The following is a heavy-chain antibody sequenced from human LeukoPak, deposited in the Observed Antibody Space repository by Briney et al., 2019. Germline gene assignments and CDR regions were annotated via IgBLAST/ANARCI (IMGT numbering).Heavy chain of an antibody. CDR1: GYTFTSYG. V-gene: IGHV1-18*01. CDR3: ARETPTTTDMDV. CDR2: ISAYNGNT. Sequence: ASVKVSCMASGYTFTSYGISWVRQAPGQGLEWMGWISAYNGNTNYAQKLQGRVTMTTDTSTSTAYMELRSLRSDDTAVYYCARETPTTTDMDVWGQGTTVTVSS. J-gene: IGHJ6*02. D-gene: IGHD5-24*01.